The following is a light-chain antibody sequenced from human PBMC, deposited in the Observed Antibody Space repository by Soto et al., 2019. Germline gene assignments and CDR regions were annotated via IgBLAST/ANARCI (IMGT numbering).Light chain of an antibody. CDR1: QDIGTY. CDR2: DAS. V-gene: IGKV1-8*01. Sequence: AIRMTQSPSSFSASTGDRVSIPCRATQDIGTYLAWYQPIPGKAPKLLIYDASTLQTGVPSRFSGSGSGTDFTLTISYLQSEDFGTYYCQQFYNYPRTFGQGTKVDIK. J-gene: IGKJ1*01. CDR3: QQFYNYPRT.